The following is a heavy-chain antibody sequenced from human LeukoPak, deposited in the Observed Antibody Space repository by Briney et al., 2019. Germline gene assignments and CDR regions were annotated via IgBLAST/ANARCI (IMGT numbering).Heavy chain of an antibody. D-gene: IGHD3-16*02. CDR1: GFTFSRYA. V-gene: IGHV3-23*01. CDR3: AKGRGYIFDY. Sequence: GGSLRLSCAAPGFTFSRYAMSWVRQAPGKGLEWVSAISGSGGSTYYADSVKGRFTISRDNSKNTLYLQMNSLRAEDTAVYYCAKGRGYIFDYWGQGTLVTVSS. CDR2: ISGSGGST. J-gene: IGHJ4*02.